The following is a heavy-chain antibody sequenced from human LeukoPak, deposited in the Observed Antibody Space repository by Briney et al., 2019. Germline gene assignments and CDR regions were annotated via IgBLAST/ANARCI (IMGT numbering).Heavy chain of an antibody. CDR2: IYYSGTT. J-gene: IGHJ4*02. Sequence: PSETLSLTCTASGGSISSSSYYWGWIRQPPGKGLEWIGSIYYSGTTYYNPSLKSRVTISVDTSKNQFSLKLSSVTAADTAVYYCARLAAGTWSYDYWGQGSLVTVSS. V-gene: IGHV4-39*01. CDR1: GGSISSSSYY. CDR3: ARLAAGTWSYDY. D-gene: IGHD6-25*01.